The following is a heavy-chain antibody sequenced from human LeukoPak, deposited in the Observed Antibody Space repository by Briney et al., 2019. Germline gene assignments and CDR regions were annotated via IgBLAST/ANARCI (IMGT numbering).Heavy chain of an antibody. CDR3: ARTSAVVMYNWFDS. J-gene: IGHJ5*01. CDR2: VYNRGST. Sequence: SETLSLTCTVSSGSISTYYWSWIRQSPGKGLEWIGYVYNRGSTNYNPSLESRVTISIDMSKNQFSLKLSSGTAAPSAVYYCARTSAVVMYNWFDSWGQGTLVTVSS. D-gene: IGHD4-23*01. CDR1: SGSISTYY. V-gene: IGHV4-4*08.